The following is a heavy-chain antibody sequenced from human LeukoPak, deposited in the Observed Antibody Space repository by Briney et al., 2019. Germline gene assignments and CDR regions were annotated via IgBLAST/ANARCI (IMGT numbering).Heavy chain of an antibody. CDR3: ASTAAGTPYYFDY. CDR2: INPNSGGT. D-gene: IGHD6-13*01. V-gene: IGHV1-2*06. J-gene: IGHJ4*02. Sequence: ASVKVSCKAYGYTFTGYYMHWVRQAPGQGLEWMGRINPNSGGTNYAQKFQGRVTMTRDTSISTAYMELSRLRSDDTAVYYCASTAAGTPYYFDYWGQGTLVTVSS. CDR1: GYTFTGYY.